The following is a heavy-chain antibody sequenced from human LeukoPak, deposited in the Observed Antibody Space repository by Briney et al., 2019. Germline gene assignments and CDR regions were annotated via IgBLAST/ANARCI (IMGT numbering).Heavy chain of an antibody. V-gene: IGHV3-7*01. Sequence: AGGSLRLSRAASGFTFSSYWMSWVRQAPGKGLEWVANIKQDGSEKYFVDSVKGRFTISRDNAKNSLYLQMNSLRAEDTAVYYCARSSGWSDDAFDIWGQGTMVTVSS. CDR2: IKQDGSEK. CDR3: ARSSGWSDDAFDI. CDR1: GFTFSSYW. D-gene: IGHD6-19*01. J-gene: IGHJ3*02.